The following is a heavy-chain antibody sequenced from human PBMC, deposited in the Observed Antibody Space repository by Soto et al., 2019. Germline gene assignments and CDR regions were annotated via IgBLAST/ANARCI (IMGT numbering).Heavy chain of an antibody. D-gene: IGHD1-26*01. CDR1: GYTFTSYG. J-gene: IGHJ5*02. Sequence: GASVKVSCKASGYTFTSYGISWVRQAPGQGLEWMGWISAYNGNTNYAQKLQGRVTMTTDTSTSTACMELRSLRSDDTAVYYCARAGGYPPRNWFDPWGQGTLVTVSS. CDR2: ISAYNGNT. CDR3: ARAGGYPPRNWFDP. V-gene: IGHV1-18*01.